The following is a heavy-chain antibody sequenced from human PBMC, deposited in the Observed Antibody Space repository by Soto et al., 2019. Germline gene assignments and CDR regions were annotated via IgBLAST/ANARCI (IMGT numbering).Heavy chain of an antibody. D-gene: IGHD5-12*01. Sequence: GGSLRLSCAASGFSISTYWMGWVRQSPGKGLVWVANIKSDESATSYTDSVKGRFTISRDNAKNTLYLEMNSLRAEDTAVYYCARDRGYVMDYWGQGMLVTVSS. CDR1: GFSISTYW. V-gene: IGHV3-74*01. CDR2: IKSDESAT. J-gene: IGHJ4*02. CDR3: ARDRGYVMDY.